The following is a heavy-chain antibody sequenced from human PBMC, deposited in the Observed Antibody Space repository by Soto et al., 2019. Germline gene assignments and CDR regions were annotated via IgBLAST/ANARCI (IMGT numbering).Heavy chain of an antibody. D-gene: IGHD5-18*01. Sequence: PSETLSLTCTVSGGSISSYYWSWIRQPPGKGLEWIGYIYYSGSTNYNPSLKSRVTISVDTSKTQFSLKLSSVTAADTAVYYCGRALYSYRPKFAPWCKGTLVTVSS. CDR1: GGSISSYY. V-gene: IGHV4-59*01. CDR3: GRALYSYRPKFAP. CDR2: IYYSGST. J-gene: IGHJ5*02.